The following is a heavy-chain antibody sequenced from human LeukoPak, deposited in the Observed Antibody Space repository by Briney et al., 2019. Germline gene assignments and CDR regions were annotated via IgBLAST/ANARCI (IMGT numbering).Heavy chain of an antibody. CDR2: ISSSSSTI. J-gene: IGHJ3*02. CDR1: GFTFSSYS. Sequence: GGSLRLSCAASGFTFSSYSMNWVRQAPGKGLEWVSYISSSSSTIYYADSVKGRFTISRDNAKNSLYLQMNSLRAEDTAVYYCARDREGTIFGAGAFDIWGQGTMVTVSS. V-gene: IGHV3-48*04. D-gene: IGHD3-3*01. CDR3: ARDREGTIFGAGAFDI.